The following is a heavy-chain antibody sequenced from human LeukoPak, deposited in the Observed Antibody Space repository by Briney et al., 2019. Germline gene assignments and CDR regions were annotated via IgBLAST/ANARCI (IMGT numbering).Heavy chain of an antibody. CDR2: IDPNNGDT. CDR3: ARRSRNGLDAFDI. V-gene: IGHV1-2*02. D-gene: IGHD2-8*01. J-gene: IGHJ3*02. Sequence: ASVKVSCKASAYTFPGYYLHWVRQAPGQGPEWMGWIDPNNGDTEYAQKFQGRVTMTRVRSISTAYMELSRLTSDDTAVYYCARRSRNGLDAFDIWGQGTMVTVSS. CDR1: AYTFPGYY.